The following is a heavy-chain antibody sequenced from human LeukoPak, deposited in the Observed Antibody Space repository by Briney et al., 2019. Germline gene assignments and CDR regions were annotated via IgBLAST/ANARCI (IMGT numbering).Heavy chain of an antibody. CDR2: ISAYNGNT. CDR1: GYTFTSYG. D-gene: IGHD4-17*01. CDR3: ARRGDYISVDWFDP. Sequence: GASVTVSCKASGYTFTSYGISWVRQAPGQGLEWMGWISAYNGNTNYAQKLQGRVTMTTDTSTSTAYMELRSLRSDDTAVYYCARRGDYISVDWFDPWGQGTLVTVSS. V-gene: IGHV1-18*01. J-gene: IGHJ5*02.